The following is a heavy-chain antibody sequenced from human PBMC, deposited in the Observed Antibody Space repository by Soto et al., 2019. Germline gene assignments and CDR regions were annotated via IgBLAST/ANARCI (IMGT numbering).Heavy chain of an antibody. V-gene: IGHV1-8*01. CDR3: ARGKQSITIFGVVIYMDV. D-gene: IGHD3-3*01. CDR1: GYTFTSYD. CDR2: MNPNSGNT. Sequence: APVQVSCKASGYTFTSYDINWVRQATGQRLEWMGWMNPNSGNTGYAQKFQGRVTMTRNTSISTAYMELSSLRSEDTAVYYCARGKQSITIFGVVIYMDVWGKGTTVTVSS. J-gene: IGHJ6*03.